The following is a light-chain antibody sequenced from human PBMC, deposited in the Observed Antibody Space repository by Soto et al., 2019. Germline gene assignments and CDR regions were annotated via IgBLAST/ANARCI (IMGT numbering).Light chain of an antibody. Sequence: DIQMYQSPSTLSASVGDRVTITCRASQSISSWLAWYQQKPGKAPKLLIYDASSLESGVPSRFSGSGSGTEFTLTISSLQPDDFATYYCQQYNSFPITFGQGTRLEIK. CDR1: QSISSW. CDR2: DAS. CDR3: QQYNSFPIT. V-gene: IGKV1-5*01. J-gene: IGKJ5*01.